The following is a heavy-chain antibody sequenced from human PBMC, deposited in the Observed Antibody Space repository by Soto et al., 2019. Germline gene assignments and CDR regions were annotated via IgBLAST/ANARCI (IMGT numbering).Heavy chain of an antibody. Sequence: VNLLESGGGLVQPGGSLRLSCAASGFTFSNFAMSWVRQAAGRGLEWVSEITASGRTPSYADSVKGRFTISKDESKNTLYLQMNSLRADDPDLYYCAKVYFGESDGFDIWGQGTMVTVSS. CDR3: AKVYFGESDGFDI. CDR1: GFTFSNFA. J-gene: IGHJ3*02. V-gene: IGHV3-23*01. CDR2: ITASGRTP. D-gene: IGHD3-16*01.